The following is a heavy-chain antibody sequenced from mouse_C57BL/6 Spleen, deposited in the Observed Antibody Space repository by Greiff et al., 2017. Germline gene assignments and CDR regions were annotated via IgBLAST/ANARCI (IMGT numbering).Heavy chain of an antibody. CDR1: GYTFTSYG. CDR3: ARTYYGSSSHWYFDV. J-gene: IGHJ1*03. Sequence: QVQLKQSGAELARPGASVKLSCKASGYTFTSYGISWVKQRTGQGLEWIGEIYPRSGNTYYNEKFKGKATLTADKSSSTAYMELRSLTSEDSAVYFCARTYYGSSSHWYFDVWGTGTTVTVSS. V-gene: IGHV1-81*01. CDR2: IYPRSGNT. D-gene: IGHD1-1*01.